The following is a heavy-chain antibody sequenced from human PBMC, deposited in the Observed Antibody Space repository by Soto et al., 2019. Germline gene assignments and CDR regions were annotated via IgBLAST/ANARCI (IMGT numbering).Heavy chain of an antibody. Sequence: SETLSLTCTVSGGSISSGGYYWSWIRQHPGKGLEWIGYIYYSGSTYYNPSLKSRVTISVDTSKNQFSLKLSSVTAADTAVYYCARGPLGDYDFWNAYYYYYMDVWGKGTTVTVSS. CDR3: ARGPLGDYDFWNAYYYYYMDV. V-gene: IGHV4-31*03. J-gene: IGHJ6*03. CDR1: GGSISSGGYY. D-gene: IGHD3-3*01. CDR2: IYYSGST.